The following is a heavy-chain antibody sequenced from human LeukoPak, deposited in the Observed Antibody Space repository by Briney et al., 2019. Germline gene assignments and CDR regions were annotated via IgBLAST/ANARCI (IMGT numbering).Heavy chain of an antibody. V-gene: IGHV1-18*01. Sequence: ASVKVSCKPSGYSFTSYGISWVRQAPGQGLEWVGWINPYNGKTNYAQKAQGRVTVTTDTSTSTAYMELRSLRFDDTAVYYCARDPSGNPYFFDYWGQGTLVTVSS. CDR2: INPYNGKT. J-gene: IGHJ4*02. D-gene: IGHD3-3*01. CDR1: GYSFTSYG. CDR3: ARDPSGNPYFFDY.